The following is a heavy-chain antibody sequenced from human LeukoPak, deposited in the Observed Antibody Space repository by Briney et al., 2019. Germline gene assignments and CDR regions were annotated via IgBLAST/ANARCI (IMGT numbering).Heavy chain of an antibody. Sequence: GGSLRLSCAVSGFTVSSNYFSWFRQAPGKGLEWVSFIYTEGTTYYADSVKGRFTISRDNSKNTVYLQMNSLRVEDTAVYYCASEGDWGQGTLVTVSS. CDR1: GFTVSSNY. CDR3: ASEGD. CDR2: IYTEGTT. V-gene: IGHV3-66*02. D-gene: IGHD3-16*01. J-gene: IGHJ4*02.